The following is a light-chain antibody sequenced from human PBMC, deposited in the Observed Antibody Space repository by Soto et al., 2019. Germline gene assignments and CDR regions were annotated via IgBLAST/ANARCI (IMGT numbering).Light chain of an antibody. V-gene: IGKV3-20*01. CDR1: QSVSSSY. J-gene: IGKJ2*01. Sequence: EIVLTQSPGTLSLSPGERATLSCRASQSVSSSYLAWYQQKPGQAPRLLIYGASSRATGIPDRFSGSGSGTDLTLPISRLEPEYFAVYYCQQYGSSPYTFGQGPKLEIK. CDR2: GAS. CDR3: QQYGSSPYT.